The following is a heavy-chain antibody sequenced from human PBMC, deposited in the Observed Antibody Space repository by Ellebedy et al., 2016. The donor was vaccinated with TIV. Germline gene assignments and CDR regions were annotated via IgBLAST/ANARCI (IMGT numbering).Heavy chain of an antibody. V-gene: IGHV3-64*04. J-gene: IGHJ4*02. CDR3: AKPKYDFWSGYVSEVLKTPTRDY. CDR2: ISSNGDST. CDR1: GFTFSSYA. Sequence: GESLKISCSASGFTFSSYAMHWVRQAPGKGLEYVSAISSNGDSTYYANSVKGRFIISRDNSKNTLYLQMNSLRAEDTAVYYCAKPKYDFWSGYVSEVLKTPTRDYWGQGTLVTVSS. D-gene: IGHD3-3*01.